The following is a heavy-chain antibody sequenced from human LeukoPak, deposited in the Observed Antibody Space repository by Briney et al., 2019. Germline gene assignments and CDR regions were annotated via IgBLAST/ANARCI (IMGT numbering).Heavy chain of an antibody. J-gene: IGHJ5*02. CDR3: ARAYSSYTNWFDP. Sequence: ASVKVSCKASGYTFTSYYMHWVRQAPGQGLEWMGWINPNSGGTNYAQKFQGRVTMTRDTSISTAYMELSRLRSDDTAVYYCARAYSSYTNWFDPWGQGTLVTVSS. CDR1: GYTFTSYY. CDR2: INPNSGGT. V-gene: IGHV1-2*02. D-gene: IGHD6-19*01.